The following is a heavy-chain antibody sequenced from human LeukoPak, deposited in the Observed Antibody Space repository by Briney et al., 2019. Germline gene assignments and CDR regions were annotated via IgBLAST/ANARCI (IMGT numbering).Heavy chain of an antibody. Sequence: SETLSFTCAVYGGSFSGYYWSWIRQPPGKGLEWIGEINHSGSTNYNPSLKSRVTISVDTSKNQFSLKLSSVTAADTAVYYCARGPVERSGYFDYWGQGTLVTVSS. D-gene: IGHD3-3*01. CDR3: ARGPVERSGYFDY. CDR1: GGSFSGYY. CDR2: INHSGST. J-gene: IGHJ4*02. V-gene: IGHV4-34*01.